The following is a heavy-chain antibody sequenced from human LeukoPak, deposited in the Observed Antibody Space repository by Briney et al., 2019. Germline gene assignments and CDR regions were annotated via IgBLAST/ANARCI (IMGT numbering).Heavy chain of an antibody. J-gene: IGHJ4*02. CDR1: GFTLSTYA. Sequence: GGSLRLSCAASGFTLSTYAMSWVRQAPGKGLEWVSTISGTDGSTYYADSVKGRFTISRDNSKNTLYLQMSSLRAEDTAVYYCAKAACTTSCYYNCWGQGTLVTVSS. V-gene: IGHV3-23*01. CDR2: ISGTDGST. D-gene: IGHD2-2*01. CDR3: AKAACTTSCYYNC.